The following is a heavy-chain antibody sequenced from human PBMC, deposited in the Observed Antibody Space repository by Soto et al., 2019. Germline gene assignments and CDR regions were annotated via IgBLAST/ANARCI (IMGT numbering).Heavy chain of an antibody. Sequence: SETLSLTYPVSGCSINNYYWSWIRHPPGKGREWIGYIYYSGPTNYNPSLNSRVSISVDTSKNQFSLNLSSVTAADTAVYYCARGRNGHNYAAFDIWGQGTMVTVSS. CDR3: ARGRNGHNYAAFDI. D-gene: IGHD2-2*01. V-gene: IGHV4-59*01. CDR1: GCSINNYY. J-gene: IGHJ3*02. CDR2: IYYSGPT.